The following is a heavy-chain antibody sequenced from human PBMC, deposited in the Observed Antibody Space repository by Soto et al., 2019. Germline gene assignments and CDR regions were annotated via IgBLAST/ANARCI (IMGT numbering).Heavy chain of an antibody. Sequence: SETLSLTCTVSGGSISSYYWSWIRQPPGKGLEWIGYIYYSGSTNYNPSLKSRVTISVDTSKNQFSLKLSSVTAADTAVYYCALGCSGGSCYLSPWFDPWGQGTAVTVPS. CDR3: ALGCSGGSCYLSPWFDP. CDR1: GGSISSYY. D-gene: IGHD2-15*01. V-gene: IGHV4-59*01. J-gene: IGHJ5*02. CDR2: IYYSGST.